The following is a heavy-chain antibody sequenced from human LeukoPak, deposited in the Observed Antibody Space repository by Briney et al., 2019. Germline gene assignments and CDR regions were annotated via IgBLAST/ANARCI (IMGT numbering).Heavy chain of an antibody. Sequence: GASVKVSCKASGYTFTSYAMHWVRQAPGQRLEWMGWINAGNGNTKYSQKFQGRVTITRDTSASTAYMELSSLRSEDTAVYYCAREKRTLAVAGTDYFDYWGQGTLVTVSS. V-gene: IGHV1-3*01. CDR2: INAGNGNT. D-gene: IGHD6-19*01. CDR3: AREKRTLAVAGTDYFDY. J-gene: IGHJ4*02. CDR1: GYTFTSYA.